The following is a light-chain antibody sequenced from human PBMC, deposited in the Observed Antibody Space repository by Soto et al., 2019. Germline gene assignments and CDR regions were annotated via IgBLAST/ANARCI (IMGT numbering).Light chain of an antibody. V-gene: IGKV3-20*01. J-gene: IGKJ3*01. CDR1: HIVRSNF. CDR3: QQYGSSPFS. CDR2: GAS. Sequence: IVLTQSPGTLSLSPGERATLSCRASHIVRSNFLAWYQQKPGQAPRLLIFGASNRASGIPDRFSGSGSGTDFTLTISRLDPEDFAVYYCQQYGSSPFSFGRGTKVDI.